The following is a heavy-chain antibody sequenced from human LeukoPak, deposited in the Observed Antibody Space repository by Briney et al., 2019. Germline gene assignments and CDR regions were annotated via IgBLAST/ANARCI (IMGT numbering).Heavy chain of an antibody. CDR2: ISGSGGST. CDR3: ATIRGSIVVARRMDV. Sequence: GGSLRLSCAASGFTFSSYAMSWVRQVPGKGLEWVSAISGSGGSTYYADSVKGRFTISRDNAKNSLYLQMNSLRAEDTAVYYCATIRGSIVVARRMDVWGKGTTVTVSS. V-gene: IGHV3-23*01. J-gene: IGHJ6*03. CDR1: GFTFSSYA. D-gene: IGHD2-2*01.